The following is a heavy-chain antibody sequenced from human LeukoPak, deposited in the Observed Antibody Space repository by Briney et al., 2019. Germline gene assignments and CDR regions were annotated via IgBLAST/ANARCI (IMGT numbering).Heavy chain of an antibody. CDR3: AKGSGYYHYYFAN. J-gene: IGHJ4*02. Sequence: GGSLRLSCAASGFTFSSYGIHWVRQAPGKGLEWVAFILYDGSNKYYADSVKGRFTISRDNSKNTLYLQVNSLRAEDTAVYYCAKGSGYYHYYFANWGQGTLVTVSS. CDR1: GFTFSSYG. CDR2: ILYDGSNK. V-gene: IGHV3-30*02. D-gene: IGHD3-3*01.